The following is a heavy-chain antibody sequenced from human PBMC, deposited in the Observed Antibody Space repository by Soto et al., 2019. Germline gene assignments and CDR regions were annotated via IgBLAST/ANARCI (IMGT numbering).Heavy chain of an antibody. J-gene: IGHJ5*02. CDR3: ARYSPPKKSFDSNPGWLDP. Sequence: PETLSLTCTVSGGAMNSYYWTWVRQPPGKGLEWIGYVYDSGTSKYNASLESRITMSLDKSRNQFSLSLSYVTAADTAVYFCARYSPPKKSFDSNPGWLDPWGQGTLVTVSS. CDR2: VYDSGTS. V-gene: IGHV4-59*01. CDR1: GGAMNSYY. D-gene: IGHD2-21*01.